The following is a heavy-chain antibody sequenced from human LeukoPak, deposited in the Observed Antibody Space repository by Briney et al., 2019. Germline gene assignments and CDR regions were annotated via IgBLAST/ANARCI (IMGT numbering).Heavy chain of an antibody. D-gene: IGHD3-10*01. CDR3: ARGLPYYYGSGRLNCSWFDP. Sequence: SETLSLTCTVSGGSISSYYWSWIRQPPGKGLEWIGYIYYSGSTNYNPSPKSRVTISVDTSKNQFSLKLSSVTAADTAVYYCARGLPYYYGSGRLNCSWFDPWGQGTLVTVSS. J-gene: IGHJ5*02. CDR1: GGSISSYY. CDR2: IYYSGST. V-gene: IGHV4-59*01.